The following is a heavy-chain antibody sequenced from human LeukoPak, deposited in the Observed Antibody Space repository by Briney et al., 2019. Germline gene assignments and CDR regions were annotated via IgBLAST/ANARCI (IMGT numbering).Heavy chain of an antibody. CDR1: GFTFSRSE. Sequence: PGGSLRLSLVPPGFTFSRSEMGGVRQAPGKGLEWVSYISSSSGIFYADSVKGRFTISRDNAKNSLYLQMNSLRAEDTAVYYCARGFSYWGQGTLVTVSS. J-gene: IGHJ4*02. CDR3: ARGFSY. V-gene: IGHV3-48*03. CDR2: ISSSSGI.